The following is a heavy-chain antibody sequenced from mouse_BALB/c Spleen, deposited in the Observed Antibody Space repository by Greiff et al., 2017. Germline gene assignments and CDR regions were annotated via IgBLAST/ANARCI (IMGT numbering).Heavy chain of an antibody. Sequence: EVQLVESGGGLVKPGGSLKLSCAASGFTFSSYAMSWVRQTPEKRLEWVATISSGGSYTYYPDSVKGRFTISRDNAKNTLYLQMSSLRSEDTAMYYCARQGGGPGTFAYWGQGTLVTVSA. V-gene: IGHV5-9-3*01. CDR1: GFTFSSYA. J-gene: IGHJ3*01. CDR3: ARQGGGPGTFAY. CDR2: ISSGGSYT. D-gene: IGHD4-1*01.